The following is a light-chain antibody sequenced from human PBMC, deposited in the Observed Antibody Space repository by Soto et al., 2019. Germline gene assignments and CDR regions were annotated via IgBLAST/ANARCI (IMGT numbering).Light chain of an antibody. CDR1: SSDVGTYNY. V-gene: IGLV2-14*01. Sequence: QSALTQPASVSGSPGQSITISCTGTSSDVGTYNYVSWYLQHPGKAPKLMIYEVRNRPSGISSRFSGSRSGNTASLTISGLQPEDEGDYYCRAYTARSTLVFGGGTKVTVL. CDR3: RAYTARSTLV. J-gene: IGLJ3*02. CDR2: EVR.